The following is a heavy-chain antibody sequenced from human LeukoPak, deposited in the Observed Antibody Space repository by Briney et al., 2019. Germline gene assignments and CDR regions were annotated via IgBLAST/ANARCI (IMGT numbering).Heavy chain of an antibody. Sequence: SVKVSCKASGGTFSSYAISWVRQAPGQGLEWMGGIIPIFGTANYAQKFQGRGTITADESKSTAYMELSSLRSEDTAVYYCARDSGSYGYWWFDPWGQGTLVTVSS. CDR3: ARDSGSYGYWWFDP. CDR1: GGTFSSYA. J-gene: IGHJ5*02. V-gene: IGHV1-69*13. D-gene: IGHD5-18*01. CDR2: IIPIFGTA.